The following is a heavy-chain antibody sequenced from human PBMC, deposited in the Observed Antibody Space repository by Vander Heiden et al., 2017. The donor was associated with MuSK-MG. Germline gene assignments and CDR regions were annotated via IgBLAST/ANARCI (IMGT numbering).Heavy chain of an antibody. V-gene: IGHV3-7*01. CDR1: GLTFTNDW. CDR3: VRDVVTGMSDV. Sequence: EVQLVDSGGGLVQPGGSLRLSCITSGLTFTNDWMSWVRKGPGKGLEWVATGNKDGSEKFYVDSVKGRFTISRDNTKNSLDLQMNNLRADDTAVYYCVRDVVTGMSDVWGQGTRVTVSS. D-gene: IGHD2-21*02. J-gene: IGHJ4*02. CDR2: GNKDGSEK.